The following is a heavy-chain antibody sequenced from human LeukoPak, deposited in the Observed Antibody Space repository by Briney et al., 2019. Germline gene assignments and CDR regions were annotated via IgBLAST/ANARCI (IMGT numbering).Heavy chain of an antibody. CDR2: IIPILGIA. V-gene: IGHV1-69*04. Sequence: SVKVSCKASGYTFTSYHIDWVRQAPGQGLEWMGRIIPILGIANYAQKFQGRVTITADKSTSTAYMELSSLRSEDTAVYYCARARCSSTSCYVGYFDYWGQGTLVTVSS. D-gene: IGHD2-2*01. CDR1: GYTFTSYH. CDR3: ARARCSSTSCYVGYFDY. J-gene: IGHJ4*02.